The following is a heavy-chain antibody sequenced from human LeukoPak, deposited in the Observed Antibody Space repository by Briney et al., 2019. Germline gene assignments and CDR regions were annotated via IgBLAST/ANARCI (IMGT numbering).Heavy chain of an antibody. J-gene: IGHJ4*02. Sequence: GGSLRLSCASSGFTFSSYAMSWVRQAPGKGLEWVSAIGGSGCSTYYADSVKGRFTISRDNSKNTLYLQMNSPRAEDTAVYYCARDKIVGATNFDNWGQGALVTVSS. V-gene: IGHV3-23*01. CDR2: IGGSGCST. CDR1: GFTFSSYA. D-gene: IGHD1-26*01. CDR3: ARDKIVGATNFDN.